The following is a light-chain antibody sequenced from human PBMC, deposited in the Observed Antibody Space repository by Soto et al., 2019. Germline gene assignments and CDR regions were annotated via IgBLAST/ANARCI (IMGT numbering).Light chain of an antibody. V-gene: IGLV2-14*01. CDR1: RTDIGGYNL. Sequence: QSVLTQPASVSGSPGQTITISCTGTRTDIGGYNLVSWYQHHPGKAPKLLIHEVSNRPSGISNRFSGSKSDNMASLTISGLRAEDESDYYCSAYSAGNSLLVVGSGTKV. J-gene: IGLJ1*01. CDR2: EVS. CDR3: SAYSAGNSLLV.